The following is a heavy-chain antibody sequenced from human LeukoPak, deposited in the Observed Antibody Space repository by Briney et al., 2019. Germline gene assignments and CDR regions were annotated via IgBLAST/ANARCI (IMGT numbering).Heavy chain of an antibody. J-gene: IGHJ3*02. D-gene: IGHD6-25*01. V-gene: IGHV4-61*01. CDR3: ARVWAAGDAFDI. CDR1: GGSVSSSNYY. Sequence: SETLSLTCSVSGGSVSSSNYYWSWIRQPPGTALDWDGYIYYSGTTKYNPSLKSRVTISVDTSKNQFSLRLNSVTAADTAVYYCARVWAAGDAFDIWGQGTVVTVSS. CDR2: IYYSGTT.